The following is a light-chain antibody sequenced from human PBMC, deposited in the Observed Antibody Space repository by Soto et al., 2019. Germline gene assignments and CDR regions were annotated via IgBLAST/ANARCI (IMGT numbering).Light chain of an antibody. CDR3: SSYAASNNFYFV. J-gene: IGLJ3*02. CDR2: EVT. Sequence: QSALTQPPSASGSPGQSVTISCTGTSSDVGGYNYVSWYQQYPGRAPKLMIYEVTKRPSRVPDRFSGSKSGNTASLTVSGLQAEDEADYYCSSYAASNNFYFVFGGGTQLTVL. CDR1: SSDVGGYNY. V-gene: IGLV2-8*01.